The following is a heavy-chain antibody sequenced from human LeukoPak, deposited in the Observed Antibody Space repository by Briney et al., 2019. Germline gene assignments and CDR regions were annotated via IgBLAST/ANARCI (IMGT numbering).Heavy chain of an antibody. CDR3: ARELPIYYFDY. J-gene: IGHJ4*02. V-gene: IGHV3-30-3*01. Sequence: GRSLRLSCAASGFTFSSYAMHWVRQAPGMGLEWVAVISYDGSNKYYADSVKGRFTISRDNSKNTLYLQMNSLRAEDTAVYYCARELPIYYFDYWGQGTLVTVSS. CDR2: ISYDGSNK. CDR1: GFTFSSYA. D-gene: IGHD3-9*01.